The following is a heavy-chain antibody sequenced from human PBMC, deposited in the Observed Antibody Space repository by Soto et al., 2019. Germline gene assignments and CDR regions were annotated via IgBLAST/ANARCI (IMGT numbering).Heavy chain of an antibody. J-gene: IGHJ4*02. V-gene: IGHV3-48*01. CDR1: GFTFSSYS. D-gene: IGHD2-2*01. CDR3: ARDKLPAAGSAYFDY. Sequence: GGSLRLSCAASGFTFSSYSMNWVRQAPGKGLEWVSYISSSSSTINYADPVKGRFTISRDNAKNSLYLQMNSLRAEDTAVYYCARDKLPAAGSAYFDYWGQGTLVTVSS. CDR2: ISSSSSTI.